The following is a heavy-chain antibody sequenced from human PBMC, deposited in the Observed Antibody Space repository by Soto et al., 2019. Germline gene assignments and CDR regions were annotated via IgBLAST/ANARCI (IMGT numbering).Heavy chain of an antibody. Sequence: ASVKVSCKASGYTFTSYGISWVRQAPGQGLEWMGWISAYNGNTNYAQKLQGRVTMTTDTSTSTAYMELRSLRPDDTAVYYCARDGGGYNFYYFDYWGQGTLVTVSS. CDR1: GYTFTSYG. CDR2: ISAYNGNT. CDR3: ARDGGGYNFYYFDY. J-gene: IGHJ4*02. V-gene: IGHV1-18*01. D-gene: IGHD5-12*01.